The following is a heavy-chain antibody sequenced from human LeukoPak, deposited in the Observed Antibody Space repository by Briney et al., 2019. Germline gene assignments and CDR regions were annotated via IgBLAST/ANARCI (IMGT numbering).Heavy chain of an antibody. CDR1: GGTISTGGYY. CDR3: ARRMDV. Sequence: SETLSLTCTVSGGTISTGGYYWSWIRQRPGKDLEWIGYIYYSGSTHYNPYLKSRVTISVDTSKNQFSLKVSSVTAADTAVYYCARRMDVWGQGTTVTVS. J-gene: IGHJ6*02. CDR2: IYYSGST. V-gene: IGHV4-31*03.